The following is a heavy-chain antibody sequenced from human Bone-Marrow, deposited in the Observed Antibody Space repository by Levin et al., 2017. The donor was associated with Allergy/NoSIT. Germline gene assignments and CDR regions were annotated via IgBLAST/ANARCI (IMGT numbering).Heavy chain of an antibody. CDR1: GFTFSSYA. CDR2: ISYDGSNK. J-gene: IGHJ4*02. V-gene: IGHV3-30-3*01. D-gene: IGHD6-19*01. CDR3: ARGGIAVAAPRPFDY. Sequence: GGSLRLSCAASGFTFSSYAMHWVRQAPGKGLEWVAVISYDGSNKYYADSVKGRFTISRDNSKNTLYLQMNSLRAEDTAVYYCARGGIAVAAPRPFDYWGQGTLVTVSS.